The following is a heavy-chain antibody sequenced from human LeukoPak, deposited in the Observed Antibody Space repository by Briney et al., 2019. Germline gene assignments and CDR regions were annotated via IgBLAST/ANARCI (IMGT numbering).Heavy chain of an antibody. CDR1: GYTFTSYY. V-gene: IGHV1-46*01. J-gene: IGHJ4*02. D-gene: IGHD1-26*01. CDR3: SRDLKSGSFGILGN. Sequence: ASVKVSCKASGYTFTSYYVHWVRQAPGQGLEWMGTINPSGGSTSYAQKFQGRVTMTRDTSTTTIYMELSSLRSEDTAVYYCSRDLKSGSFGILGNWGQGTLVTVSS. CDR2: INPSGGST.